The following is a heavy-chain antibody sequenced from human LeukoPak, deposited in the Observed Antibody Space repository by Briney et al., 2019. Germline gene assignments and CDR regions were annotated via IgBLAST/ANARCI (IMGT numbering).Heavy chain of an antibody. CDR1: GFGFTNAW. D-gene: IGHD3-3*01. CDR3: TTDFSHFDFSSGYYSY. V-gene: IGHV3-15*01. CDR2: IKANIDGGAT. J-gene: IGHJ4*02. Sequence: GGSLRLSCAPSGFGFTNAWMVWVRQAPGKGLEWIGRIKANIDGGATDLAPPVKGRFTISRDDLTRTLYLQMNSLKTEDTGVYYCTTDFSHFDFSSGYYSYWGQGSLVIVSS.